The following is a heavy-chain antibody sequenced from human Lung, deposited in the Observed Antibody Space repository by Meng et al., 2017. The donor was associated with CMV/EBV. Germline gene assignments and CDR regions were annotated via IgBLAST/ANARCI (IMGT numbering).Heavy chain of an antibody. CDR3: AHRIFWSGYYDY. CDR2: IYWNDDK. Sequence: GFQLSTDGVGGGWSRQPPGKALEWFELIYWNDDKRYRLSLRNRLTVTKDTYKNQVVLTMTNMDPVDTATYYGAHRIFWSGYYDYWGQGILVTVSS. J-gene: IGHJ4*02. CDR1: GFQLSTDGVG. D-gene: IGHD3-3*01. V-gene: IGHV2-5*01.